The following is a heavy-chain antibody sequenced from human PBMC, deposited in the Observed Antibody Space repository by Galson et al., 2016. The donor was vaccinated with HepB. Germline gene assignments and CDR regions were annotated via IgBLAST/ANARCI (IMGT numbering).Heavy chain of an antibody. J-gene: IGHJ4*02. D-gene: IGHD3-3*01. CDR1: GYSFTTYT. V-gene: IGHV1-46*01. Sequence: SVKVSCKASGYSFTTYTIHWVRQAPGQGLEWMGIINPSGGSTSFTQRFQGRVTMTRDTSTSTVSMELSSLRSEDTAMYYCARGKNGFWGGWEGKLDYWGQGTRVTVSS. CDR2: INPSGGST. CDR3: ARGKNGFWGGWEGKLDY.